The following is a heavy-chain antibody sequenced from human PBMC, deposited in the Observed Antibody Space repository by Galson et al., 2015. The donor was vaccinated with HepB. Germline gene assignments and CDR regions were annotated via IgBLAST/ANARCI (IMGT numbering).Heavy chain of an antibody. J-gene: IGHJ4*02. V-gene: IGHV3-11*06. Sequence: SLRLSCAASGFTFSDYYMSWIRQVPGKGLEWISYISSSTIYTNYADSVRGRFTISRDKVKNSMYLQMNSLRAEDTAAYYCAGVADSDYGDPSQFDYWGRGTLVTVSS. CDR3: AGVADSDYGDPSQFDY. CDR2: ISSSTIYT. D-gene: IGHD4-17*01. CDR1: GFTFSDYY.